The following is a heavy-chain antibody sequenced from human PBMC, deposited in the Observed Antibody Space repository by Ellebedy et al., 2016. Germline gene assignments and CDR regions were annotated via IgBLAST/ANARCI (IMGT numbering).Heavy chain of an antibody. CDR2: IWYDGSNK. J-gene: IGHJ6*02. CDR1: GFTFSSYG. V-gene: IGHV3-33*01. Sequence: GGSLRLSCAASGFTFSSYGMHWVRQAPGKGLEWVAVIWYDGSNKYYADSVKGRFTISRDNSKNTLYLQMNSLRAEDTAVYYCARDLPSRYNWNDVHYYYYYGMDVWGQGTMVTVSS. CDR3: ARDLPSRYNWNDVHYYYYYGMDV. D-gene: IGHD1-20*01.